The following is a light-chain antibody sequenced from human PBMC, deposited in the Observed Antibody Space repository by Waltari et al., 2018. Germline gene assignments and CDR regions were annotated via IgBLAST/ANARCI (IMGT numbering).Light chain of an antibody. CDR1: QPIAGRY. J-gene: IGKJ1*01. CDR2: GAS. Sequence: EIVFPPSLGTLSLSPGDRATLSCRASQPIAGRYLAWFQQRPGQAPRLLIYGASHRATDIPDRFSGSGSGTDFTLTISRLEPEDFAVFYCQHYGTSSWTFGQGTNVEIK. V-gene: IGKV3-20*01. CDR3: QHYGTSSWT.